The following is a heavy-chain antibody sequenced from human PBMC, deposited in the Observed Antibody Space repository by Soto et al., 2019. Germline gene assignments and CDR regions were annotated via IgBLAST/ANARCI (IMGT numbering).Heavy chain of an antibody. V-gene: IGHV1-18*01. Sequence: QVQLGQSGAEVKKPGASVKVSCKASGYTFTSYGISWVRQAPGQGLEWMGWISAYNGNTNYAQKLQGRVTMTTDTSTSTAYMELRSLRSDDTAVYYCARDLRYYDILSGGMDVWGQGTTVTVSS. J-gene: IGHJ6*02. CDR2: ISAYNGNT. D-gene: IGHD3-9*01. CDR1: GYTFTSYG. CDR3: ARDLRYYDILSGGMDV.